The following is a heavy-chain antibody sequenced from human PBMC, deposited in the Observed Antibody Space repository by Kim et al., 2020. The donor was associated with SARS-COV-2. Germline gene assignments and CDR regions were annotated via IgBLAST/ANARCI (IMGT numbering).Heavy chain of an antibody. Sequence: ASVKVSCKASGYTFTSYDINWVRQATGQGLEWMGWMNPNSGNTGYAQKFQGRVTMTRNTSISTAYMELSSLRSEDTAVYYCARDGVGATTFDYWGQGTLVTVSS. D-gene: IGHD1-26*01. V-gene: IGHV1-8*01. CDR1: GYTFTSYD. CDR2: MNPNSGNT. CDR3: ARDGVGATTFDY. J-gene: IGHJ4*02.